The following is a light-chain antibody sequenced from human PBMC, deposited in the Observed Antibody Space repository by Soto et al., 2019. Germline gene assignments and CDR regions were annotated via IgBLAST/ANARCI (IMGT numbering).Light chain of an antibody. V-gene: IGKV3-20*01. CDR1: QSVSSSD. CDR3: QQYGGSPLYT. Sequence: EIVLTQSPGTLSLSPGDRATLSCRASQSVSSSDLAWYQQKSGQAPRLLIYGASTRATGIPDRFSGSGSGTDFTLTISRLEPEDFAVYYCQQYGGSPLYTFGQGTKLEIK. J-gene: IGKJ2*01. CDR2: GAS.